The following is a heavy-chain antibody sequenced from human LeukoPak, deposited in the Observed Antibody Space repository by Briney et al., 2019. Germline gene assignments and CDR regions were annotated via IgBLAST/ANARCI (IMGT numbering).Heavy chain of an antibody. J-gene: IGHJ3*02. Sequence: TSQTLSLTCTVSGGSISSGGYYWSWIRQPPGKGLEWIGYIYHSGSTYYNPSLKSRVTISVDTSKNQFSLKLSSVTAADTAVYYCARGLGYEDAFDIWGQGTMVTVSS. V-gene: IGHV4-30-2*01. CDR2: IYHSGST. D-gene: IGHD3-16*01. CDR1: GGSISSGGYY. CDR3: ARGLGYEDAFDI.